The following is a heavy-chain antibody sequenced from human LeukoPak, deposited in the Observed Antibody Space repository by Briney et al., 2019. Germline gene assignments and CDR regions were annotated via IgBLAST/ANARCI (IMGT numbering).Heavy chain of an antibody. Sequence: SETLSLTCTVSGGSISSYYWGWIRQPPGKGLEWIGSVYYTGASYYNPSLKSRVTISIDTSKNHFSLNLTSVTAADTAVYYCARGAPPQNWGQGALVTVSS. CDR2: VYYTGAS. J-gene: IGHJ4*02. V-gene: IGHV4-39*07. CDR3: ARGAPPQN. CDR1: GGSISSYY.